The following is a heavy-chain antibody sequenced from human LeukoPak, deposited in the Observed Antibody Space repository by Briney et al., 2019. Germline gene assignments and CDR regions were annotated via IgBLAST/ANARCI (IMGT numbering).Heavy chain of an antibody. V-gene: IGHV3-23*01. J-gene: IGHJ4*02. Sequence: GGALRLSCAASGFTFGDYGMSWVRQVPGKGLKWVSGIIGRSGSTYYADSVKGRFTISRDNSKNTLYLQMNSLRTEDTTLYYCAARPERAAIYFAYSTQGTQLTVSS. CDR2: IIGRSGST. D-gene: IGHD1-14*01. CDR3: AARPERAAIYFAY. CDR1: GFTFGDYG.